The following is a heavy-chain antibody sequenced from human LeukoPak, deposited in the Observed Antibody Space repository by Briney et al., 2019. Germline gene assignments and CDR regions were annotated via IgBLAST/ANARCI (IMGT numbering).Heavy chain of an antibody. CDR2: IREKDSGGTT. Sequence: GGSLRLSCTTSGFTFGDYAMAWVRQTPERGLECVGSIREKDSGGTTEYPASVKGRFTVSRDDSRSIAYLQMDSLKIEDTAVYYCSRWRVTSMLYSWGQGTLVTVSS. CDR3: SRWRVTSMLYS. CDR1: GFTFGDYA. D-gene: IGHD2/OR15-2a*01. J-gene: IGHJ4*02. V-gene: IGHV3-49*04.